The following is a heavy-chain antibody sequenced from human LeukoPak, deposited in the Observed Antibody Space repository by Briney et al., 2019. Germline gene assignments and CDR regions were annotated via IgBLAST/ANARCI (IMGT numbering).Heavy chain of an antibody. J-gene: IGHJ4*02. CDR3: ARSYTIFDPFDY. V-gene: IGHV3-33*01. CDR1: GFTFNTYA. CDR2: IWYDGTNK. Sequence: PGGSLTLSCAASGFTFNTYAMHWGRQAPGKGLEWVAVIWYDGTNKYYVDSVKGRFTISRDNSRNTLSLQMDSLRADDTALYYCARSYTIFDPFDYWGQGTLVTVSS. D-gene: IGHD3-3*01.